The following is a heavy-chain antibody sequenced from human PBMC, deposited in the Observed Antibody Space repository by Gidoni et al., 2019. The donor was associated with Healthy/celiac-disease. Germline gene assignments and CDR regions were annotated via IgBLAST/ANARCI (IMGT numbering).Heavy chain of an antibody. CDR2: IYSGCST. CDR3: AVQLVSVDY. Sequence: EVQLVAHGGGLVQPGGSLRLSWAASGFTVSSTYMSWFRQAPGKGLEWGSVIYSGCSTHYADSVKGRFTISRHNSKNTLYLQMNSLRAEDTAVYYCAVQLVSVDYWGQGTLVTVSS. D-gene: IGHD6-6*01. V-gene: IGHV3-53*04. CDR1: GFTVSSTY. J-gene: IGHJ4*02.